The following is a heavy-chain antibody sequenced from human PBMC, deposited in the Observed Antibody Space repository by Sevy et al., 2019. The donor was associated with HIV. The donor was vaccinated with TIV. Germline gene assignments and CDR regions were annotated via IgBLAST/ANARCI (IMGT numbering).Heavy chain of an antibody. CDR1: GFTFSSYA. Sequence: GGSLRLSCAASGFTFSSYAMTWVRQAPGKGLEWVSTVSVSGASTYYADSVKGRFTISRDNSKNTLYLQMNSLRAEDTAVYYCAIDVGVVVVHLYFDYWGQGTLVTVSS. CDR3: AIDVGVVVVHLYFDY. CDR2: VSVSGAST. V-gene: IGHV3-23*01. J-gene: IGHJ4*02. D-gene: IGHD2-21*01.